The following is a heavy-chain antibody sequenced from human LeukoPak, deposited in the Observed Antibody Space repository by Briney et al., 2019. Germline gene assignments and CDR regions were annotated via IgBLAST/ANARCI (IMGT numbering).Heavy chain of an antibody. V-gene: IGHV3-48*03. Sequence: GESLRLSCAASGFTFSSYEMNWVRQAPGKGLEWVSYISSSGSTIYYADSVKGRFTISRNNAENSLYLQMNSLRAEDTAVYYCAELGITMIGGVWGKGTTVTISS. J-gene: IGHJ6*04. CDR2: ISSSGSTI. D-gene: IGHD3-10*02. CDR3: AELGITMIGGV. CDR1: GFTFSSYE.